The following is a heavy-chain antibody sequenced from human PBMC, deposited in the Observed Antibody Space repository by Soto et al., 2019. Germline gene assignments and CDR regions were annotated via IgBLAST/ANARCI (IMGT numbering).Heavy chain of an antibody. D-gene: IGHD2-15*01. CDR3: ARDRGCSGGSCYPYYYYGMGV. CDR2: IYYSGST. CDR1: GGSVSSGSYY. J-gene: IGHJ6*02. V-gene: IGHV4-61*01. Sequence: QVQLQESGPGLVKPSETLSLTCTVSGGSVSSGSYYWSWIRQPPGKGLEWIGYIYYSGSTNYNPSLNSRVTISVDTSKHQCSLKQSTVTAADTAVYYCARDRGCSGGSCYPYYYYGMGVWGQGTTVTVSS.